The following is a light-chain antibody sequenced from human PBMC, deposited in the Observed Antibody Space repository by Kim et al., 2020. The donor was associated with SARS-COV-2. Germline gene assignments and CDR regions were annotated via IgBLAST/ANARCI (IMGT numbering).Light chain of an antibody. V-gene: IGLV3-21*04. CDR3: QVWDTSSDHHYV. CDR1: NIGSKS. J-gene: IGLJ1*01. Sequence: APGKTARITCVGNNIGSKSVHWYRQKTGQAPVVVMCFDSDRPSGIPERFSGSNSGNTATLTISGVEAGDEADYYCQVWDTSSDHHYVFGTGTKVTVL. CDR2: FDS.